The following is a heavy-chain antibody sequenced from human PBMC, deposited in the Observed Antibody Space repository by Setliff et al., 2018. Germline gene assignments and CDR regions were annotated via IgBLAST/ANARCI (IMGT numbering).Heavy chain of an antibody. Sequence: HPGGSLRLSCAASGFTFSSYAMTWVRQAPGKGLEWVSGISGYGSRTYYADSVKGRSTISRDNSQNTMYLQMNSLRAEDTAVYYCIRDTSGRDALDIWGQGTMVTVSS. V-gene: IGHV3-23*01. D-gene: IGHD6-19*01. CDR1: GFTFSSYA. CDR3: IRDTSGRDALDI. J-gene: IGHJ3*02. CDR2: ISGYGSRT.